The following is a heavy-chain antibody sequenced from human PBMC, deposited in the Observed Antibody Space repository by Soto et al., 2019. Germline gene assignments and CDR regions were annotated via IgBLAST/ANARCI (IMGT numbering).Heavy chain of an antibody. J-gene: IGHJ4*02. CDR2: INAGYGNT. V-gene: IGHV1-3*01. D-gene: IGHD7-27*01. CDR3: ARDTGDGTFDF. CDR1: GYTFSSYA. Sequence: QVHLVQSGAEVRKPGASVKVSCKASGYTFSSYAMHWVRQAPGQRLEWMGWINAGYGNTKSSQKFKDRVTISRDTCAGTADMELTSLRSEDTAVYYCARDTGDGTFDFWGQGTLVTVSS.